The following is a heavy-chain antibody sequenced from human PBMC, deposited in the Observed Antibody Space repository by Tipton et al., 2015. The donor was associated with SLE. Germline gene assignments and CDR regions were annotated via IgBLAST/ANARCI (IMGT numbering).Heavy chain of an antibody. CDR1: GYIFSNFA. CDR2: ITDYNDNT. Sequence: QLVQSGAEVKKSGASVRLSCKAPGYIFSNFAMSWVRQAPGQGLEWMGWITDYNDNTNYAQRFQGRVTMTTDTSTSTAYMELRRLRFDDTAVYYCARGMYYFDHWGQGTVVTVSS. D-gene: IGHD2-8*01. J-gene: IGHJ4*02. V-gene: IGHV1-18*01. CDR3: ARGMYYFDH.